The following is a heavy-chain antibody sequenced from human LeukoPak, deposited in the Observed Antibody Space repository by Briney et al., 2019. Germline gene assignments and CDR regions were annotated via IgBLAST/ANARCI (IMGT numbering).Heavy chain of an antibody. CDR3: VRGGESTWS. Sequence: GGSLRLSCAISGFTSTTAWMTWVRQAPGKGLEWVADIRQDGSDKYYVDSVKGRFIISRDNAKKSVSLHMNNLRVEDTAVYYCVRGGESTWSWGQGTLVTVSS. CDR1: GFTSTTAW. CDR2: IRQDGSDK. V-gene: IGHV3-7*01. J-gene: IGHJ5*02. D-gene: IGHD2-15*01.